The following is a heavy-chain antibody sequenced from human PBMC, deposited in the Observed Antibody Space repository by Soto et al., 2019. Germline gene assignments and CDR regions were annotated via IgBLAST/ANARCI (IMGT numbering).Heavy chain of an antibody. D-gene: IGHD3-22*01. CDR3: ARVPYDSSGLNFDY. CDR1: GGTFSSYT. CDR2: IIPILGIA. V-gene: IGHV1-69*02. J-gene: IGHJ4*02. Sequence: QVQLVQSGAEVKKPGSSVKVSCKASGGTFSSYTISWVRQAPGQGLEWMGRIIPILGIANYAQKFQGRVTMTADKSTSTAYMELSSLRSEDTAVYYCARVPYDSSGLNFDYWGQGTLVTVSS.